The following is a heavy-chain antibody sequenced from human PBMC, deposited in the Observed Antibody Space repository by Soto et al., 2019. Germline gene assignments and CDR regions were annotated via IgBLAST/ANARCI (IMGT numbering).Heavy chain of an antibody. Sequence: GGSLRVSCAASGFTFSTYTMSWVRRAPGKGLEWVSAISGSGASPSYADSVQGRFTISRDNPKRTLYLQMNNLRAEDTAVYYCAKARCSTTNCYVPDYWGQGTLVTVSS. D-gene: IGHD2-2*01. CDR3: AKARCSTTNCYVPDY. J-gene: IGHJ4*02. CDR2: ISGSGASP. V-gene: IGHV3-23*01. CDR1: GFTFSTYT.